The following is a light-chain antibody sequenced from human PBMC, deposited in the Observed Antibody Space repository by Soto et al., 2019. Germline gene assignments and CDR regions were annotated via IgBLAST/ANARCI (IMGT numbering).Light chain of an antibody. V-gene: IGKV3-11*01. J-gene: IGKJ1*01. CDR2: DAS. Sequence: EIVMTQSPATLSMSPGERVTLSCRASQSISSSLAWYQQKPGEAPRLLIYDASNRATGIPARFSGSGSGTDFTLTISSLEPEDFAVYYCQQRSNWPPTFGQGTKVDI. CDR1: QSISSS. CDR3: QQRSNWPPT.